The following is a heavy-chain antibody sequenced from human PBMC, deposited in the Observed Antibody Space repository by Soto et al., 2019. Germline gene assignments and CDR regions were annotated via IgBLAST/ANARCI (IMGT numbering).Heavy chain of an antibody. CDR3: ARASAYVRDEEGYFDH. CDR2: IRTNPYGGTA. J-gene: IGHJ2*01. D-gene: IGHD3-10*02. CDR1: GFTVRDYP. Sequence: EVQLVESGGGLVKPGRSLRLSCTASGFTVRDYPLSWFRQAPGKGLEWVGVIRTNPYGGTAEYAASVIGRFTISRDDSNNIAYLQMSSLESDDAAMYYCARASAYVRDEEGYFDHWGRGTVVTVSS. V-gene: IGHV3-49*05.